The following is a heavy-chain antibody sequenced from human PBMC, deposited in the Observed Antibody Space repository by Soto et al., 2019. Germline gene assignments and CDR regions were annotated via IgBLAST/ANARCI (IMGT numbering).Heavy chain of an antibody. CDR3: ARDLTGYGMDA. CDR1: GGTFSSYA. Sequence: GASVKVSCKASGGTFSSYAISWVRQAPGQGLEWMGGIIPIFGTANYAQKFQGRVTITADKSTSTAYMELSSLRSEDTAVYYCARDLTGYGMDAWGQGTTVTVSS. J-gene: IGHJ6*02. CDR2: IIPIFGTA. D-gene: IGHD3-9*01. V-gene: IGHV1-69*06.